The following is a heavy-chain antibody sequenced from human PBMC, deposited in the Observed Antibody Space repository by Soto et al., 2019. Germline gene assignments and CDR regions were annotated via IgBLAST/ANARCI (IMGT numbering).Heavy chain of an antibody. V-gene: IGHV4-59*01. CDR1: GGSISSYY. J-gene: IGHJ4*02. Sequence: ETLSLTCTVSGGSISSYYWSWIRQPPGKGLEWIGYIYYSGSTNYNPSLKSRVTISVDTSKNQFSLKLSSVTAADTAVYYCARDNGYSYGYTLDHWGKGTLVTVSS. D-gene: IGHD5-18*01. CDR2: IYYSGST. CDR3: ARDNGYSYGYTLDH.